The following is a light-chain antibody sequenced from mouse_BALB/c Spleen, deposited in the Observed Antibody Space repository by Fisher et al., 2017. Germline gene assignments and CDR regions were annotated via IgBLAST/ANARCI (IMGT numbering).Light chain of an antibody. V-gene: IGKV4-70*01. Sequence: IVLTQSTAIMSASPGEKVTMTCSASSSVSYMYWYQQKPGSSPRLWIYDTSKLASGVPARFSGSGSGTSYSLTISSMEAEDAATYYCHQRSSYPWTFGGGTKLEIK. CDR1: SSVSY. J-gene: IGKJ1*01. CDR3: HQRSSYPWT. CDR2: DTS.